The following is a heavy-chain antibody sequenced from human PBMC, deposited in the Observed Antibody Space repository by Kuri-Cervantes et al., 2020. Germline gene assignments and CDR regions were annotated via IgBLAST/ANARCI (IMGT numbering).Heavy chain of an antibody. CDR3: ASGSGSYYYFDF. J-gene: IGHJ4*02. D-gene: IGHD1-26*01. CDR1: GFTFSPYP. V-gene: IGHV3-48*02. CDR2: ISSDSRTV. Sequence: GESLKISCAASGFTFSPYPMNWVRQAPGKGLEWISYISSDSRTVYYEDSVKGRFTISRDNAKNSLYLHMDSLRDEGTAVYYCASGSGSYYYFDFWGQGTLVTVSS.